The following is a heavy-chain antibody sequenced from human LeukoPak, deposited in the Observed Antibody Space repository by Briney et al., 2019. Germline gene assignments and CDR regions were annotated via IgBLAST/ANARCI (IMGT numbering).Heavy chain of an antibody. V-gene: IGHV3-74*01. CDR3: ARAYCTSTTCYLDY. D-gene: IGHD2-2*01. Sequence: GGSLRLSCAASGFTFSSYWMHWVRQAPGKGLVWVSRINSDGSSTNYADSVKGRFTISRDNAKNKLYLQMNSLRVEDTAVHYCARAYCTSTTCYLDYRGQGALVTVCS. J-gene: IGHJ4*02. CDR2: INSDGSST. CDR1: GFTFSSYW.